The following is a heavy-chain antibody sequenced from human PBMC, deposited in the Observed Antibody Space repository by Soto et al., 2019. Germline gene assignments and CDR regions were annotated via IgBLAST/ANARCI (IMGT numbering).Heavy chain of an antibody. Sequence: QVHLQESGPGLVKPSQTLSLTCTVSGDSINSRDYYWGWIRQPPGKGLEWSGYIYYSGSAYYNPALGSRVNISLDTSKTHSSLEVRSVTASDTAVYYCARRDNSGVDGAFDLWGQGTMVTVSS. D-gene: IGHD6-19*01. V-gene: IGHV4-30-4*01. CDR3: ARRDNSGVDGAFDL. J-gene: IGHJ3*01. CDR2: IYYSGSA. CDR1: GDSINSRDYY.